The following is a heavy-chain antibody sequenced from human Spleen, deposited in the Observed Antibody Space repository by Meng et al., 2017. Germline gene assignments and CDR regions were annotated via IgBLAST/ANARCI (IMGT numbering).Heavy chain of an antibody. CDR3: AGGSLTVTTENINY. Sequence: QAQLQGPDPGLVKPSGTLSLTCAVSGDSISNTNWWTWVRRPPGKGLEWIGEIYPSGTTDFNPSLKSRVTISVDRANNQFSLKLSSVTAADTAVYYCAGGSLTVTTENINYWGQGTLVTVSS. J-gene: IGHJ4*02. V-gene: IGHV4-4*02. CDR1: GDSISNTNW. CDR2: IYPSGTT. D-gene: IGHD4-17*01.